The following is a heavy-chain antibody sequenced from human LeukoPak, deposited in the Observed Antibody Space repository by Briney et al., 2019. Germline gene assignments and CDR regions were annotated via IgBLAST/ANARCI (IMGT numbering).Heavy chain of an antibody. V-gene: IGHV1-69*05. CDR1: GGTFSSYA. D-gene: IGHD3-10*01. Sequence: ASVKVSCKASGGTFSSYAISWVRQAPGQGLEWMGGIIPIFGTANYAQKFQGRVTITTDESTSTAYMELSSLRSEDTAVYYCATVYYYGSGTEMYYFDYWGQGTLVTVSS. J-gene: IGHJ4*02. CDR3: ATVYYYGSGTEMYYFDY. CDR2: IIPIFGTA.